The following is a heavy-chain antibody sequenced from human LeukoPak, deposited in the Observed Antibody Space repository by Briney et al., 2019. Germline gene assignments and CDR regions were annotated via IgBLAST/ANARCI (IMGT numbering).Heavy chain of an antibody. Sequence: GESLKISCKGSGYSFTSYWIGWVRQMLGKGLEWLGIIYPGDSDTRYSPSFQGQVTISADKSISTAYLQWSSLKASDTAMYYCARHRERVIYSGYECYYGMDVWGQGTTVTVSS. D-gene: IGHD5-12*01. CDR2: IYPGDSDT. J-gene: IGHJ6*02. CDR3: ARHRERVIYSGYECYYGMDV. V-gene: IGHV5-51*01. CDR1: GYSFTSYW.